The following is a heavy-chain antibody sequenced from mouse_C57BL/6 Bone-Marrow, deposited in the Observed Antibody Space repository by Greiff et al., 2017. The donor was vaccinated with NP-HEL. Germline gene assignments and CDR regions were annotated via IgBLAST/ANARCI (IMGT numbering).Heavy chain of an antibody. CDR2: IDPNSGGT. CDR1: GYTFTSYW. V-gene: IGHV1-72*01. D-gene: IGHD2-1*01. Sequence: VQLQQPGAELVKPGASVKLSCKASGYTFTSYWMHWVKQRPGRGLEWIGRIDPNSGGTKYNEKFKSKATLTVDKPSSTAYMQISSLTSEDSAVDYCARNLCYGNPFFDCWGKGTTLTVSS. CDR3: ARNLCYGNPFFDC. J-gene: IGHJ2*01.